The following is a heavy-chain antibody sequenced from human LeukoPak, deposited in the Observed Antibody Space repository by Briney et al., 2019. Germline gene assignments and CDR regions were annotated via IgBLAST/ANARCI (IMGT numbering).Heavy chain of an antibody. CDR1: GFTFSSYW. CDR2: INSDGSST. Sequence: GGSLRLSCAASGFTFSSYWMHWVRQAPVKGLVWVSRINSDGSSTSYAGSAKGRFTISRDNAKNTLYLQMNSLRAEDTAVYYCAREAMVRGVPNYYYYYGMDVWGKGTTVTVSS. D-gene: IGHD3-10*01. CDR3: AREAMVRGVPNYYYYYGMDV. J-gene: IGHJ6*04. V-gene: IGHV3-74*01.